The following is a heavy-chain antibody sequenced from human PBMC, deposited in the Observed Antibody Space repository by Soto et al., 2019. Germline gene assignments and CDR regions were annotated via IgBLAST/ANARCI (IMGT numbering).Heavy chain of an antibody. CDR3: ARVRDSSGYYAFDI. Sequence: QVQLVESGGGVVQPGRSLRLSCAASRFTFSNYAMHWVRQAPGKGLEWVAVISYDGSNKYYADSVKGRFTISRDNSKNTLYLQMNSLRAEDTAVYYCARVRDSSGYYAFDIWGQGTMVTVSS. CDR2: ISYDGSNK. CDR1: RFTFSNYA. D-gene: IGHD3-22*01. V-gene: IGHV3-30-3*01. J-gene: IGHJ3*02.